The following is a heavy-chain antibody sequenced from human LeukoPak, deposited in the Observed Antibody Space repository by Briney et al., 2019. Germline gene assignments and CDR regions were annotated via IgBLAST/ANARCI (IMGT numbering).Heavy chain of an antibody. Sequence: SETLSLTCTVSGGCISSYYWSWIRQPPGKGLEWIGDIYYSGSTNYNPSLKSRVTISVDTSKNQFSLKLSSVTAADTAVYYCARDAPYLDYGYDPGYYYGMDVWGQGTTVTVSS. V-gene: IGHV4-59*01. CDR3: ARDAPYLDYGYDPGYYYGMDV. J-gene: IGHJ6*02. CDR1: GGCISSYY. D-gene: IGHD5-12*01. CDR2: IYYSGST.